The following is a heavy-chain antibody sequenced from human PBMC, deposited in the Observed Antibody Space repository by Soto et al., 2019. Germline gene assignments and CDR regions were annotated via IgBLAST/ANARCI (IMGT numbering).Heavy chain of an antibody. D-gene: IGHD3-16*01. J-gene: IGHJ6*04. CDR2: ISAYNGNT. CDR1: GYTFTSYG. CDR3: ARDGGGLGPTYYYYGMDV. Sequence: QVQLVQSGAEVKKPGASVKVSCKASGYTFTSYGISWVRQAPGQGLEWMGWISAYNGNTNYAQKLQGRVTMTTDTSPSPDYMERRSLRSDDTAVYYCARDGGGLGPTYYYYGMDVCGKGTTVTVSS. V-gene: IGHV1-18*01.